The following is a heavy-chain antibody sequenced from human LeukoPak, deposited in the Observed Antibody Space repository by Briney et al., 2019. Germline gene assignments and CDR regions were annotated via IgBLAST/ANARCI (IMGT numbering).Heavy chain of an antibody. Sequence: ASVKVSCTASGYTFTSYGISWVRQAPGQGLEWMGWISAYNGNTNYAQKLQGRVTMTTDTSTSTAYMELRSLRSDDTAVYYCARDLGIVVANWFDPWGQGTLVTVSS. CDR2: ISAYNGNT. D-gene: IGHD3-22*01. CDR3: ARDLGIVVANWFDP. J-gene: IGHJ5*02. V-gene: IGHV1-18*01. CDR1: GYTFTSYG.